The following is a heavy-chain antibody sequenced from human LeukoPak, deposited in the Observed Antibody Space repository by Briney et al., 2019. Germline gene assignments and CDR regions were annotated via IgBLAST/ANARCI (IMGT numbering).Heavy chain of an antibody. V-gene: IGHV4-38-2*01. CDR3: ARHLSPYYDFWSGYSYFDY. Sequence: SETLSLTCAVSGYSISSGYYWGWIRQPPGKGLEWIGSIYHSGSTYDNPSLKSRVTISVDTSKNQFSLKLSSVTAADTAVYYCARHLSPYYDFWSGYSYFDYWGQGTLVTVSS. J-gene: IGHJ4*02. CDR1: GYSISSGYY. D-gene: IGHD3-3*01. CDR2: IYHSGST.